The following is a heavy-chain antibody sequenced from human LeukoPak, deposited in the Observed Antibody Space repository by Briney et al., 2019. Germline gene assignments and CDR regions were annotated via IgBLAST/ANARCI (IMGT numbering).Heavy chain of an antibody. CDR1: GFTFSSYS. D-gene: IGHD1-26*01. J-gene: IGHJ4*02. CDR3: AREQGGSSSY. Sequence: GGSLRLSCAASGFTFSSYSMNWVRQAPGKGLEWVSYISSFSGTSNYADSVKGRFTISRDNAKNSLYLQMNSLRAEDTAVYYCAREQGGSSSYWGQGTLVTVTS. V-gene: IGHV3-48*01. CDR2: ISSFSGTS.